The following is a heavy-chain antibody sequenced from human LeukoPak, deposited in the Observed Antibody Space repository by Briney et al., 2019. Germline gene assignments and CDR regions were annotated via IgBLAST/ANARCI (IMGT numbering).Heavy chain of an antibody. CDR3: ARGDRDLLDYYYYMDV. D-gene: IGHD3-3*01. V-gene: IGHV3-48*03. Sequence: GGSLRLSCVASGFTFSSYEMNWVRQAPGKGLEWVSYISSSGSIIYYADSVKGRFTISRDNAKNSLYLQMNSLRAEDTAVYYCARGDRDLLDYYYYMDVWGKGTTVTISS. CDR2: ISSSGSII. CDR1: GFTFSSYE. J-gene: IGHJ6*03.